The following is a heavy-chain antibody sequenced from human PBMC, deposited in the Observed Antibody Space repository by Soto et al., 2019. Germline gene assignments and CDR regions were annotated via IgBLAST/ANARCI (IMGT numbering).Heavy chain of an antibody. Sequence: PGESLKISCKGSGYSFTSYWISWVRQMPGKGLEWMGRIDPSDSYTNYSPSFQGHVTISADKSISTAYLQWSSLKASDTAMYYCASDPGYGSGNHHANPDYYYYGMDVWGQGTTVTVSS. CDR2: IDPSDSYT. CDR3: ASDPGYGSGNHHANPDYYYYGMDV. CDR1: GYSFTSYW. V-gene: IGHV5-10-1*01. J-gene: IGHJ6*02. D-gene: IGHD3-10*01.